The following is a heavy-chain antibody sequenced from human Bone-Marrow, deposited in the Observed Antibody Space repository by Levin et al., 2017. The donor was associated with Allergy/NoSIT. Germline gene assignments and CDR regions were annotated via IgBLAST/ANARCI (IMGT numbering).Heavy chain of an antibody. CDR2: IYSGTST. Sequence: GESLKISCAASGFTVSSNYMSWVRQAPGKGLEWVSVIYSGTSTYYADSVKGRFTISRDNSKNTLYLQMNSLRAEDTAVYYCARDRWHSGYDDAFDIWGQGTMVTVSS. CDR3: ARDRWHSGYDDAFDI. J-gene: IGHJ3*02. D-gene: IGHD5-12*01. CDR1: GFTVSSNY. V-gene: IGHV3-66*01.